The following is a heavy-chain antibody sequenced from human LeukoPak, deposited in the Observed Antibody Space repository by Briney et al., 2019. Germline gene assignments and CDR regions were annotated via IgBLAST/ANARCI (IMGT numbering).Heavy chain of an antibody. J-gene: IGHJ4*02. V-gene: IGHV4-39*07. CDR1: GGSISSSSYY. Sequence: SETLSLTCTVSGGSISSSSYYWGWIRQPPGKGLEWIGSIYHSGSTNYNPSLKSRVTISVDKSKNQFSLKLSSVTAADTAVYYCAREVGATLFDYWGQGTLVTVSS. D-gene: IGHD1-26*01. CDR2: IYHSGST. CDR3: AREVGATLFDY.